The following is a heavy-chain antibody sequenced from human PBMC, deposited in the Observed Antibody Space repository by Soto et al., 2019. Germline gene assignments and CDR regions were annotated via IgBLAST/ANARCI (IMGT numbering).Heavy chain of an antibody. Sequence: ASVKVSCKASGGTFSSYSISWVLQAPGQGLEWMGGIIPIFGTANYAQKFQGRVTITADESTSTAYMELSSLRSEDTAVYYCASTSTTVNYYYYGMDVWGQGTTVTVSS. CDR2: IIPIFGTA. CDR3: ASTSTTVNYYYYGMDV. V-gene: IGHV1-69*13. D-gene: IGHD4-17*01. CDR1: GGTFSSYS. J-gene: IGHJ6*02.